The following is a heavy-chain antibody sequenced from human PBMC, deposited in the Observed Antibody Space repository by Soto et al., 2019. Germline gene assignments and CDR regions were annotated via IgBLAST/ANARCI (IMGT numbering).Heavy chain of an antibody. CDR1: GASIRSGGFK. J-gene: IGHJ6*02. V-gene: IGHV4-31*03. CDR2: IFYDGTT. CDR3: ARDRRFCSTASCLTGDFYYPMDV. Sequence: SETLSLTCSVSGASIRSGGFKWGWIRQHPGKGLEWIGYIFYDGTTYYNPSLKGRVIISVDTSDNSFSLNLNSVTAADTAMYYCARDRRFCSTASCLTGDFYYPMDVWGQGTTVTVSS. D-gene: IGHD2-2*01.